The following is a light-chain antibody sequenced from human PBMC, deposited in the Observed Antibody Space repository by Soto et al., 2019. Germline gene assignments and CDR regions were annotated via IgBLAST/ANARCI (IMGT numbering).Light chain of an antibody. Sequence: QSALTQPASVTGSPVQSIPISCTGSSNDVGGYNYVSWYQQHPDKPPKLMIYDVNNRPSGVSNRFSGSKSGNTASLTIFGLQAEDEADYYCTSYTANRSRLFGGGTKVTVL. J-gene: IGLJ2*01. CDR1: SNDVGGYNY. CDR2: DVN. CDR3: TSYTANRSRL. V-gene: IGLV2-14*01.